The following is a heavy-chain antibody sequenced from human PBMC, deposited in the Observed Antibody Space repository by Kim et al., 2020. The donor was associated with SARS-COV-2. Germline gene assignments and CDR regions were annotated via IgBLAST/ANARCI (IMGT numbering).Heavy chain of an antibody. CDR1: GGSISSYY. Sequence: SETLSLTCTVSGGSISSYYWSWIRQPPGKGLEWIGYIYYCGSTNYNPSLKSRVTISVDTSKNQFSLKLSSVTAADTAVYYCARELSSSWSWGMDVWGQGTTVTVSS. V-gene: IGHV4-59*13. CDR2: IYYCGST. CDR3: ARELSSSWSWGMDV. D-gene: IGHD6-13*01. J-gene: IGHJ6*02.